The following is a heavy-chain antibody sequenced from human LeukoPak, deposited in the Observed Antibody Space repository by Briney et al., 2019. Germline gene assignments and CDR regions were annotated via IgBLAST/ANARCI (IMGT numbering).Heavy chain of an antibody. V-gene: IGHV3-23*01. CDR1: GFTFSSYA. CDR2: ISGSGGST. J-gene: IGHJ6*01. Sequence: GGSLRLSCAASGFTFSSYAMSWVRQAPGKGLEWVSAISGSGGSTYYADSVKGRFTISSDNSKNTLYLQMNSLRVEDTAVYYCATFCSSTSCSYSYYGMDVWGKGPRSPSPQ. CDR3: ATFCSSTSCSYSYYGMDV. D-gene: IGHD2-2*01.